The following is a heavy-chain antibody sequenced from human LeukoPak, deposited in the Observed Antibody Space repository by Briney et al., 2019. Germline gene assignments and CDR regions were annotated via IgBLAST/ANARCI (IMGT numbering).Heavy chain of an antibody. CDR2: NYYSGST. CDR1: GGSTSSYY. J-gene: IGHJ6*03. Sequence: SSGTLSPTCTVSGGSTSSYYWSWIRQSPGKGLAWIGYNYYSGSTNYNPSLKSRVTISVTTSKNQFSLKLSSVAAADTAVYYCARDRGGYKDYYYYYMDVWGKGTTVTVSS. V-gene: IGHV4-59*01. D-gene: IGHD5-24*01. CDR3: ARDRGGYKDYYYYYMDV.